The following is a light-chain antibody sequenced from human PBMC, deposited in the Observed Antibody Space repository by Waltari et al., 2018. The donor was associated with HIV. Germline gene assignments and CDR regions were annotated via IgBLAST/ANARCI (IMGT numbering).Light chain of an antibody. J-gene: IGLJ2*01. V-gene: IGLV2-14*03. CDR3: TSYTSSNTLVI. CDR2: HAG. CDR1: SSDVGGYNY. Sequence: QSALTQPASVSGSPGQSITISCTGTSSDVGGYNYVSWYQQPPAKAPKLMIYHAGKRPSGVFTRFSASTSGNTASLPISGLQAEDEADYYCTSYTSSNTLVIFGGGTKLTVL.